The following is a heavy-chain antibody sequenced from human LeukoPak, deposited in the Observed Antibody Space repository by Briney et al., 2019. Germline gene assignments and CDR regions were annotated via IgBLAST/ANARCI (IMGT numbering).Heavy chain of an antibody. CDR1: ADTFNTYT. J-gene: IGHJ3*01. D-gene: IGHD4-17*01. CDR3: ARYDYGDALDV. Sequence: SVKVSCKASADTFNTYTISWVRQAPGQGLEWMGRIAPIVDVTNHAPKFQGRIKITADKATTTAFMELTSLGFEDTAVYYCARYDYGDALDVWGQGTLVTV. CDR2: IAPIVDVT. V-gene: IGHV1-69*02.